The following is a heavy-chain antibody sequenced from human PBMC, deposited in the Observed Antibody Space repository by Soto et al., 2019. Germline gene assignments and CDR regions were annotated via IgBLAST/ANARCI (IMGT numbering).Heavy chain of an antibody. CDR1: GGSISGSYYY. V-gene: IGHV4-39*01. CDR3: ASSQKGYNWNYFDH. D-gene: IGHD1-20*01. J-gene: IGHJ4*02. CDR2: VFYTGFT. Sequence: SETLSLTCAVSGGSISGSYYYWGWLRQSPGRGPEWVGSVFYTGFTSYNPSLESRVSVSVDTSKNQFSLKVSAVTAADTAVYYCASSQKGYNWNYFDHWGQGALVTVSS.